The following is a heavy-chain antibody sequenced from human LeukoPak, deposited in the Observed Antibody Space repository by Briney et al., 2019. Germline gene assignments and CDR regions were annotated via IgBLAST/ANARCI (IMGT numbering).Heavy chain of an antibody. V-gene: IGHV3-21*01. CDR2: ISSSSSYI. CDR3: ARDRSVYYGSGSSSLDY. Sequence: GGSLRLSCAASGFTFSSYSMNWVRQAPGKGLEWVSSISSSSSYIYYADSVKGRFTISRDNAKNSLYLQMNSLRAEDTAVYYCARDRSVYYGSGSSSLDYWGQGTLVTVSS. D-gene: IGHD3-10*01. CDR1: GFTFSSYS. J-gene: IGHJ4*02.